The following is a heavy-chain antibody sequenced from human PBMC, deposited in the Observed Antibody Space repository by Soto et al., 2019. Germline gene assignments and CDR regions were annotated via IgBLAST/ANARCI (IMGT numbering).Heavy chain of an antibody. Sequence: EVQLLESGGGLVPPGGSLRLSCAASGFTFSTYAMSWVRQAPGKGLEWVSTISGSGVSTYYADSVKGRFTISRCNSKNTLFLQMNSLVLEHTAVYYCAKVGSYSLHDDYYHMDGWGKGTTVTDS. CDR1: GFTFSTYA. D-gene: IGHD6-13*01. CDR2: ISGSGVST. CDR3: AKVGSYSLHDDYYHMDG. J-gene: IGHJ6*03. V-gene: IGHV3-23*01.